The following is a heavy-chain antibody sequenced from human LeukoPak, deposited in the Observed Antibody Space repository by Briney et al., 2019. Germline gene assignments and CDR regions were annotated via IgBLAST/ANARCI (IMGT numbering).Heavy chain of an antibody. D-gene: IGHD1-26*01. V-gene: IGHV5-51*01. Sequence: GESLKISCKGSGYSFSNYWIGWVRQMPGQGLEWMGIIYPGDSDIRYSPSFQGQVTISADKSINTAYLQWSSLKASDTAMYYCARQRGLLNNWFDPWGQGTLVTVSS. CDR1: GYSFSNYW. CDR2: IYPGDSDI. J-gene: IGHJ5*02. CDR3: ARQRGLLNNWFDP.